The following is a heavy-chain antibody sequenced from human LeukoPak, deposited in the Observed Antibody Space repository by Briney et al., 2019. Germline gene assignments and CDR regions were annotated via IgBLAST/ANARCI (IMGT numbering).Heavy chain of an antibody. D-gene: IGHD6-19*01. J-gene: IGHJ4*02. CDR1: GYSFTSYW. CDR3: ARRSTAVAGETFDY. Sequence: GESLQISCKGSGYSFTSYWIGWVRQLPGEGLEGMGIIYPGDSDTRYSPSFQGQVTISADKSISTAYLKWSSLRASDTAMYYCARRSTAVAGETFDYWGQGTLVTVSS. V-gene: IGHV5-51*01. CDR2: IYPGDSDT.